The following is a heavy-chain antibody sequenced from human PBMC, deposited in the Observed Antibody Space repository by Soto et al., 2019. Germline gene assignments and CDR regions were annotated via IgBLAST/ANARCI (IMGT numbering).Heavy chain of an antibody. CDR3: ARDIAPYSSGWYGGHYYYYGMDV. Sequence: GGSLRLSCAASGFTFSSYGMHWVRQAPGKGLEWVAVIWYDGSNKYYADSVKGRFTISRDNSKNTLYLQMNSLRAEDTAVYYCARDIAPYSSGWYGGHYYYYGMDVWGQGTTVTVSS. CDR2: IWYDGSNK. D-gene: IGHD6-19*01. J-gene: IGHJ6*02. CDR1: GFTFSSYG. V-gene: IGHV3-33*01.